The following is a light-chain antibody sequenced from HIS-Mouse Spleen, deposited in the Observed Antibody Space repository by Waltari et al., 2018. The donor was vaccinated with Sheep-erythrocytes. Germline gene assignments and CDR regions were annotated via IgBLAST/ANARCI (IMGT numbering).Light chain of an antibody. CDR3: CSYAGSSTFVV. J-gene: IGLJ2*01. V-gene: IGLV2-23*03. CDR1: RSDVGSVNL. CDR2: EGS. Sequence: QLPRPQPASGSGSPGQPITIPGPETRSDVGSVNLASCHQQHPGKAPNLLSYEGSKRPSGVSDRFSGSKSGNTASLTIAGLQAEDEADYYCCSYAGSSTFVVFGGGTKLTVL.